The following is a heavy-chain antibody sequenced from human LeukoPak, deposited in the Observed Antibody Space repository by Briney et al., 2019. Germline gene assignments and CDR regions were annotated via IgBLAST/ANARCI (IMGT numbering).Heavy chain of an antibody. V-gene: IGHV3-53*01. Sequence: GGSLRLSCAASGFIVSDDYMSWVRQAPGKGLEWVSVIYSGGNTYYADSVKGRFTISRDNSKNTLYVQMNSLRAEDTAVYYCAKGLGSGWYLFEYWGQGTLVTVSS. CDR3: AKGLGSGWYLFEY. CDR2: IYSGGNT. CDR1: GFIVSDDY. J-gene: IGHJ4*02. D-gene: IGHD6-19*01.